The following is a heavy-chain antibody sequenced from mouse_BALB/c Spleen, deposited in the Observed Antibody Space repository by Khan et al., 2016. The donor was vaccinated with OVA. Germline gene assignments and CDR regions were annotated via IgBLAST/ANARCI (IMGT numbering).Heavy chain of an antibody. Sequence: EVELVESGGGLVQPGGSRKLSCAASGFTFSSFGMHWVRQAPEKGLEWVAYISFGSATIYYADTVKGRFTISRDNPKNALFLQMTSLRSEDTVIYYCARSTISTWYFDVWGAGTTVTVSS. CDR3: ARSTISTWYFDV. CDR1: GFTFSSFG. J-gene: IGHJ1*01. CDR2: ISFGSATI. V-gene: IGHV5-17*02.